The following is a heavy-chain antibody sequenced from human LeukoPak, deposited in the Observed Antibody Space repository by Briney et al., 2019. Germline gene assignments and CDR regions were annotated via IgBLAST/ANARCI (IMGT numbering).Heavy chain of an antibody. Sequence: GGSLRLSCAASGFTFNRFTMNWVRQAPGKGLEWVSSISGCSNYIYYADSIKGRFTISRDNAKNSLYLQMNSLRAEDTAVYYCASGSYGSGSYYNAGDNWFDPWGQGTLVTVPS. V-gene: IGHV3-21*01. CDR2: ISGCSNYI. D-gene: IGHD3-10*01. CDR3: ASGSYGSGSYYNAGDNWFDP. CDR1: GFTFNRFT. J-gene: IGHJ5*02.